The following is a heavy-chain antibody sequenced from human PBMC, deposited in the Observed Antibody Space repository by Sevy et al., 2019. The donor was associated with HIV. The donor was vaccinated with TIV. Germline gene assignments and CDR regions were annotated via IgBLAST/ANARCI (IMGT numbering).Heavy chain of an antibody. D-gene: IGHD6-13*01. V-gene: IGHV3-11*01. CDR3: ARHRIAANNWFDP. J-gene: IGHJ5*02. CDR1: GFTLSDYY. Sequence: GGSLRLSCTASGFTLSDYYMSWIRQAPGKGLEWVSYISSSGSAIYYADSVKGRFTISRDNAKNSLYLQMNSLRAEDTAVYYCARHRIAANNWFDPWGQGTLVTVSS. CDR2: ISSSGSAI.